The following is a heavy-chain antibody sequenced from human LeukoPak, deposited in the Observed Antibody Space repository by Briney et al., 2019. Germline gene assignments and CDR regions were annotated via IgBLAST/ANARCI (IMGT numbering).Heavy chain of an antibody. J-gene: IGHJ4*02. D-gene: IGHD3-10*01. CDR1: GFSFSTYG. CDR3: AKDRLEFYGSARYYFDS. CDR2: IRHDAGSQ. Sequence: GGSLRLSCAASGFSFSTYGMHWVRQAPGKGLEWVAFIRHDAGSQYYADSVKGRFTISRDSSKDTLYLQMNSLRTEDTAVYFCAKDRLEFYGSARYYFDSWGQGSLVTVSS. V-gene: IGHV3-30*02.